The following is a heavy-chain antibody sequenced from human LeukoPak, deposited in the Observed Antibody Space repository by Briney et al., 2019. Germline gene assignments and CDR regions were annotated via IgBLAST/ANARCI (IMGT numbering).Heavy chain of an antibody. CDR2: TYYRSKWYN. D-gene: IGHD3-9*01. J-gene: IGHJ5*02. Sequence: SQTLSLTCAISGDSVSSNSAAWNWIRQSPSRGLEWLGRTYYRSKWYNDYAVSVKSRITINPDTSKNQFSLQLQSVTPEDTAVYYCTRGQRYFDWLSSGWWFDPWGQGTLVTVSS. CDR1: GDSVSSNSAA. CDR3: TRGQRYFDWLSSGWWFDP. V-gene: IGHV6-1*01.